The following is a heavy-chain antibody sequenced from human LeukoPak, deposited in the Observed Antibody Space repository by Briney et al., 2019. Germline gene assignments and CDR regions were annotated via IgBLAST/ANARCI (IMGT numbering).Heavy chain of an antibody. J-gene: IGHJ4*02. CDR1: GYTFSGNY. D-gene: IGHD3-16*02. CDR2: IDPNNGGT. CDR3: ATEVGGIPY. Sequence: ASVKVSCKASGYTFSGNYMHWVRQAPGQGLEWMGWIDPNNGGTNYAQRFQGRVTMTSDTSISAAYMELSRLRSDDTAMYYCATEVGGIPYWGQGTLVTVSS. V-gene: IGHV1-2*02.